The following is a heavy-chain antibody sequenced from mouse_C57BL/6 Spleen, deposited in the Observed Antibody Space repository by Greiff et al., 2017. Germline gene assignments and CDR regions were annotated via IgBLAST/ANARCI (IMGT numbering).Heavy chain of an antibody. CDR3: SFPDSSGPAWFAY. D-gene: IGHD3-2*02. V-gene: IGHV14-2*01. Sequence: EVKLVESGAELVKPGASVKLSCTASGFNIKDYYMHWVKQRTEQGLEWIGRIDPEDGETKYAPKFQGKATITADTSSNTAYLQLSSLTSEDTAVYYCSFPDSSGPAWFAYWGQGTLVTVSA. CDR1: GFNIKDYY. CDR2: IDPEDGET. J-gene: IGHJ3*01.